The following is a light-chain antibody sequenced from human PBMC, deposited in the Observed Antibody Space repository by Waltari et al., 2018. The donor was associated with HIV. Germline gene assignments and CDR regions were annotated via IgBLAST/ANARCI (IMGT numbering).Light chain of an antibody. CDR1: NSDVGGYNY. V-gene: IGLV2-14*01. Sequence: QSALTQPASVSGSPGQSITISCTGTNSDVGGYNYVSWYQQHPGKAPKLIIYEVSNRPSGISDRFSGAKSGNTASLTISGLQAEDEADYYCFSYRSSSTRVFGGETKLTVL. CDR2: EVS. CDR3: FSYRSSSTRV. J-gene: IGLJ3*02.